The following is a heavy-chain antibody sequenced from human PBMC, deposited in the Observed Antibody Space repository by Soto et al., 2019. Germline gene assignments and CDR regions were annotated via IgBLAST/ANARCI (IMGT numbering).Heavy chain of an antibody. Sequence: GGSLRLSCAASGFSFSSYGMTWVRQAPGKGLEWVSFSSATGAGTYYADSVKGRFTISRDNSKNTLYLQMTSLRAADTAVYYCAKDRRAGGNYGFYSDFWGRGALVTVSS. CDR3: AKDRRAGGNYGFYSDF. V-gene: IGHV3-23*01. CDR2: SSATGAGT. J-gene: IGHJ4*02. CDR1: GFSFSSYG. D-gene: IGHD1-7*01.